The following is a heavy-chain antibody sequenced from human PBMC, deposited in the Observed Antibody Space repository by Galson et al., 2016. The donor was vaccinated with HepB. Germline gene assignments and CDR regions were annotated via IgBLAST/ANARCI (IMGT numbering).Heavy chain of an antibody. J-gene: IGHJ3*01. V-gene: IGHV3-7*04. CDR1: GFTFGRYS. CDR3: ARDLSPSYADNWYDALDL. CDR2: INQGGSQT. D-gene: IGHD2-2*01. Sequence: SLRLSCAASGFTFGRYSMTWVRQAPGNGPEWVANINQGGSQTFYADPVKGRFTISRDNAKNSLYLQMHSLRPEDTAVYYCARDLSPSYADNWYDALDLWGQGTLVTVSS.